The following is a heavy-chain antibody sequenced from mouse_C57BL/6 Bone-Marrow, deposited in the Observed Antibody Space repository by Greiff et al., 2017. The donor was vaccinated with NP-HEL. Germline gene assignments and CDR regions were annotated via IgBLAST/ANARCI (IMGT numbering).Heavy chain of an antibody. Sequence: QVQLQQSGAALARPGASVTLSCKASGYTFTRYGIRWVKQRTGQGLEWIGDIYPRSGNTYYNEKFKGKAILTADNSSHTAYMELRSLTSEDSAVFFGARRGFYYSTHLDYWGKGTTPTVPS. D-gene: IGHD2-5*01. J-gene: IGHJ2*01. V-gene: IGHV1-81*01. CDR1: GYTFTRYG. CDR3: ARRGFYYSTHLDY. CDR2: IYPRSGNT.